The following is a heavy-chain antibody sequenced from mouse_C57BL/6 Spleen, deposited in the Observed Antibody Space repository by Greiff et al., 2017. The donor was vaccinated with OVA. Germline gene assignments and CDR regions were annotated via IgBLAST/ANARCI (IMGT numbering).Heavy chain of an antibody. CDR3: TRVGITTVVVPHNYYAMDY. D-gene: IGHD1-1*01. V-gene: IGHV5-9-1*02. Sequence: DVKLVESGEGLVKPGGSLKLSCAASGFTFSSYAMSWVRQTPEKRLEWVAYISSGGDYIYYADTVKGRFTISRDNARNTLYLQMSSLKSEDTAMYYCTRVGITTVVVPHNYYAMDYWGQGTSVTVSS. CDR2: ISSGGDYI. J-gene: IGHJ4*01. CDR1: GFTFSSYA.